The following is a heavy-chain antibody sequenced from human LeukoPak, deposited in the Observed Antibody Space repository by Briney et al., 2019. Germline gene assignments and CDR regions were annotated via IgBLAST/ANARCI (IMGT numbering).Heavy chain of an antibody. Sequence: SVKVSWKASGGTFSSYAISWVRQAPGQGLEWMGGIIPIFGTANYAQKFQGRVTITTDESTSTAYMELSSLRSEDTAVYYCATNLSGNDNYWGQGTLVTVSS. J-gene: IGHJ4*02. CDR1: GGTFSSYA. CDR3: ATNLSGNDNY. V-gene: IGHV1-69*05. D-gene: IGHD1-26*01. CDR2: IIPIFGTA.